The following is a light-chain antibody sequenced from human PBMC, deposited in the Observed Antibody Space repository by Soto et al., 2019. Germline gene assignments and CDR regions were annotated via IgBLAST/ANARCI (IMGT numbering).Light chain of an antibody. CDR2: EAS. CDR1: QSISIY. J-gene: IGKJ1*01. CDR3: QQYNSYPWT. Sequence: DIQMTQSPSTLSASVGDRVTITCRASQSISIYLAWYQQKPGKAPKLLIYEASSFESGVPSRFSGSGSGTEFTLTISSLQPDDFATYYCQQYNSYPWTFGQGTKVDIK. V-gene: IGKV1-5*03.